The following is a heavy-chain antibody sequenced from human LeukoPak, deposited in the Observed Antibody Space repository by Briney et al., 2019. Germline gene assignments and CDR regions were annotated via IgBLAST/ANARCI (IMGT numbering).Heavy chain of an antibody. D-gene: IGHD4-17*01. J-gene: IGHJ6*03. CDR2: IYYSGST. CDR3: ARDAGGDHTLYYYMDV. Sequence: PSETLSLTCTVSGGSLSSYYWSWIRQPPGKGLEWIGYIYYSGSTNYNPSLKSRVTISVDTSKNQFSLKLSSVTAADTAVYYCARDAGGDHTLYYYMDVWGKGTTVTVSS. CDR1: GGSLSSYY. V-gene: IGHV4-59*01.